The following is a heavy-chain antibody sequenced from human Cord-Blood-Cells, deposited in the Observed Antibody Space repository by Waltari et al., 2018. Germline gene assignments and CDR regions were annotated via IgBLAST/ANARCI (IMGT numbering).Heavy chain of an antibody. Sequence: EVQMVESGGGLVKPGGSLRLSSAAFGSTSSSHNSHWFGQAPGRGLGWVSAISNSISYIYYADSVKVRFTISRDNAKNSLYLQMNSLRAEDTAVYYCARIGQLDDAFDIWGQGTMVTVSS. D-gene: IGHD6-6*01. CDR1: GSTSSSHN. CDR3: ARIGQLDDAFDI. V-gene: IGHV3-21*01. J-gene: IGHJ3*02. CDR2: ISNSISYI.